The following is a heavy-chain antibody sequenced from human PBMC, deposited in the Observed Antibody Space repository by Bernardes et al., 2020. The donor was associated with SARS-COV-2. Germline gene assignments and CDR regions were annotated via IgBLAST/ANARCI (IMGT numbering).Heavy chain of an antibody. CDR1: GYTFTGYF. CDR3: ATGVDYSYGLGWFDP. Sequence: ASVKVSCQASGYTFTGYFIHWVRQAPGQGLEWMGWINVNSGGTNCAQNFQGRVTMTRDTSINAAYMELRSLRSDDTAVYFCATGVDYSYGLGWFDPWGQGTLVIVSS. J-gene: IGHJ5*02. CDR2: INVNSGGT. V-gene: IGHV1-2*02. D-gene: IGHD5-18*01.